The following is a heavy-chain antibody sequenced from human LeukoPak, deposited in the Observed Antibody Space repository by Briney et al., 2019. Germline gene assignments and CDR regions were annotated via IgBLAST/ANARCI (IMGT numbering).Heavy chain of an antibody. D-gene: IGHD5-12*01. CDR2: ISYDGSNT. CDR1: GFTFSTYS. J-gene: IGHJ4*02. V-gene: IGHV3-30-3*01. CDR3: ARGALGYSGFDQTFDY. Sequence: GGSLRLSCAASGFTFSTYSMCWVRQAPGKGLEWVTVISYDGSNTYYADSVKGRFTISRDNSENTVYLQMNSLRVEDTAAYYCARGALGYSGFDQTFDYWAQGTLVTVSS.